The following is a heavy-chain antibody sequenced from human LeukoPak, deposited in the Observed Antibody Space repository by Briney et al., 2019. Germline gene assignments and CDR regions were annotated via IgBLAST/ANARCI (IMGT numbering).Heavy chain of an antibody. CDR2: LYYSGST. V-gene: IGHV4-59*01. CDR1: GGSISGYY. CDR3: ARVGYTSGWRFDY. Sequence: PSETLSPTCTVSGGSISGYYWSWIRQPPGKGLEWIGYLYYSGSTSYNPSLKSRVSISVDTSKNQFSLKLTSVTAADTAVYYCARVGYTSGWRFDYWGQGTLVTVSS. D-gene: IGHD6-19*01. J-gene: IGHJ4*02.